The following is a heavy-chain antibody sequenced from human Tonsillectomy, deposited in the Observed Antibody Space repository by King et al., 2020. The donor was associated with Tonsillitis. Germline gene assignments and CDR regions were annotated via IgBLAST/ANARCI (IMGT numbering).Heavy chain of an antibody. J-gene: IGHJ4*01. CDR3: ARSARAHGYPFDT. Sequence: VQLQQWGAGLLKASETLSLTCAVYGGSFSGYYWSWIRQPPGKGLEWIGEINHSGSTTYNPSLESRVTISADKSKNQMSVRLGSVTAADTAMYYCARSARAHGYPFDTWGHGPLVTVS. CDR2: INHSGST. V-gene: IGHV4-34*02. D-gene: IGHD1-1*01. CDR1: GGSFSGYY.